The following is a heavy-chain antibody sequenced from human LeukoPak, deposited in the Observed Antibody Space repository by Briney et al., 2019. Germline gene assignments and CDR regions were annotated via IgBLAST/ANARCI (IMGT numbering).Heavy chain of an antibody. D-gene: IGHD6-19*01. J-gene: IGHJ4*02. V-gene: IGHV4-39*01. CDR3: ARTAVAAVNLDY. CDR1: GGFISSTGYY. Sequence: SETLSLTCIVSGGFISSTGYYWGWIRQPPGKGLEWIASISYSGATYYNPSLKSRVTMSVDTSNNQISLKVSSVTAADTALYYCARTAVAAVNLDYWGQGTLVTVSS. CDR2: ISYSGAT.